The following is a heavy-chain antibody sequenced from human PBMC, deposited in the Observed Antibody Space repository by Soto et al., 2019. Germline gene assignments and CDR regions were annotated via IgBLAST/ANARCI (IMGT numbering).Heavy chain of an antibody. CDR3: TSLMITGGGALARYY. V-gene: IGHV3-15*07. CDR1: GFTFSNAW. D-gene: IGHD3-16*01. CDR2: IKSKTDGGTT. Sequence: PGGSLRLSCAASGFTFSNAWMNWVRQAPGKGLEWVGRIKSKTDGGTTDYAAPVKGRFTISRDDSKNTLYLQMNSLKTEDTAVYYCTSLMITGGGALARYYCSQGTLVPVSS. J-gene: IGHJ4*02.